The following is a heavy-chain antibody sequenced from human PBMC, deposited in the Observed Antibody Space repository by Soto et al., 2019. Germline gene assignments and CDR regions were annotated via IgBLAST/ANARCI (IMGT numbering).Heavy chain of an antibody. J-gene: IGHJ5*02. V-gene: IGHV3-23*01. CDR2: ISGSGVSI. CDR1: GFSFSSYA. Sequence: PGGSLRLSCAASGFSFSSYAMSWVRQAPGKGLEWVSGISGSGVSIHYADSVKGRFTISRDNSKNTLYLQMNSLTADDTAVYYCTRKKSSGWSNWFDPWGQGALVTV. D-gene: IGHD6-19*01. CDR3: TRKKSSGWSNWFDP.